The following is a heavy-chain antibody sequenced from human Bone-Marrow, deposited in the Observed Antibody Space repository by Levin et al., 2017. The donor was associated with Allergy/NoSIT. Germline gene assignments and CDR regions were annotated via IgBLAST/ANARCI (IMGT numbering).Heavy chain of an antibody. CDR3: ARDLVVVTAIRGYLPLFDP. Sequence: PGGSLRLSCAASGFTFSSYGMHWVRQAPGKGLEWVAVIWYDGSNKYYADSVKGRFTISRDNSKNTLYLQMNSLRAEDTAVYYCARDLVVVTAIRGYLPLFDPWGQGTLVTVSS. D-gene: IGHD2-21*02. CDR1: GFTFSSYG. V-gene: IGHV3-33*01. CDR2: IWYDGSNK. J-gene: IGHJ5*02.